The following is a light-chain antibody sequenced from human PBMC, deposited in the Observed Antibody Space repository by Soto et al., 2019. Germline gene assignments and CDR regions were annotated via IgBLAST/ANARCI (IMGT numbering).Light chain of an antibody. V-gene: IGLV1-44*01. CDR2: SNY. Sequence: QSALTQPPSASGTPGQRVTISCSGSRSNIGSNSINWYQQLPGTAPKVLIYSNYQRPSGVPDRFSGSKSGTSASLAISGLQSDDEAEYHCAAWDDSLNGWVFGGGTKLTVL. CDR3: AAWDDSLNGWV. J-gene: IGLJ3*02. CDR1: RSNIGSNS.